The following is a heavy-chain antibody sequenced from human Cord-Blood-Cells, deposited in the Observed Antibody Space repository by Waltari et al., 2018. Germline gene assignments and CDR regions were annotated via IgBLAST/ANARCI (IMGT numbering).Heavy chain of an antibody. D-gene: IGHD6-13*01. J-gene: IGHJ4*02. Sequence: QVQLQQWGAGLLKPSETLSLTCAVYGGSFSGYYWSWIRQPPGKGLEWIGEINHSGSTNYNPSLKSRVTISVDTSKNQFSLKLSSVTAADTAVYYCARAQSIAAAGTFDYWGQGTLVTVSS. V-gene: IGHV4-34*01. CDR2: INHSGST. CDR3: ARAQSIAAAGTFDY. CDR1: GGSFSGYY.